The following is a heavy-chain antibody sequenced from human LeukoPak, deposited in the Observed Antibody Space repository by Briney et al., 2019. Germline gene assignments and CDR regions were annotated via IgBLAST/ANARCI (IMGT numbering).Heavy chain of an antibody. CDR2: ISSSGSPI. J-gene: IGHJ4*02. V-gene: IGHV3-48*03. CDR1: GFTFSSYE. Sequence: GRSLRLSCAASGFTFSSYEMNWVCQAPGKGLEWVSYISSSGSPIYYADSVKGRFTISRDNAKNSLYLQMNSLRAEDTAIYYCVLRGAVAAADFWGQGTLVTVSS. CDR3: VLRGAVAAADF. D-gene: IGHD6-19*01.